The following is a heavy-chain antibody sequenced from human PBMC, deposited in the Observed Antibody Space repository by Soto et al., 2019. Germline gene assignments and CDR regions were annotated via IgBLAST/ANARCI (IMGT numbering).Heavy chain of an antibody. CDR1: GFTFSSCW. V-gene: IGHV3-7*01. J-gene: IGHJ3*02. D-gene: IGHD3-10*01. CDR3: ARDQYYYGSGSFFDI. CDR2: IKQDGSEK. Sequence: GGSLRLSCAASGFTFSSCWMSWVRQAPGKGLEWVANIKQDGSEKYYVDSVKGRFTISRDNAKNSLYLQMNSLRAEDTAVYYCARDQYYYGSGSFFDIWGQGTMVTVSS.